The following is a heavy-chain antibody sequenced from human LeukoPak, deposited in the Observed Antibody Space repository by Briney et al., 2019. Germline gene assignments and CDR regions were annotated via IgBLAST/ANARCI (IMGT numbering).Heavy chain of an antibody. CDR1: GGSISSSSYY. CDR3: ARSAAYYDFWSGISFDP. Sequence: SETLSLTCTVSGGSISSSSYYWGWIRQPPGKGLGWIGSIYYSGSTYYNPSLKSRFTISVDTSKNQFSLKLSSVTAADTAVYYCARSAAYYDFWSGISFDPWGQGTLVTVSS. CDR2: IYYSGST. J-gene: IGHJ5*02. D-gene: IGHD3-3*01. V-gene: IGHV4-39*01.